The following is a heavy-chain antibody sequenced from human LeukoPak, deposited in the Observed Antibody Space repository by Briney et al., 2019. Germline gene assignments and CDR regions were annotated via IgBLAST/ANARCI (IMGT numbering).Heavy chain of an antibody. CDR3: ARGGVITIFGVVITHDAFDI. D-gene: IGHD3-3*01. V-gene: IGHV1-2*02. CDR1: GYTFTGYY. Sequence: ASVKVSCKASGYTFTGYYMHWVRQAPGQGLEWMGWINPNSGGTNYAQKFQGRVTMTRDTSISTAYMELSRLRSDDTAVYYCARGGVITIFGVVITHDAFDIWGQGTMVTVSS. CDR2: INPNSGGT. J-gene: IGHJ3*02.